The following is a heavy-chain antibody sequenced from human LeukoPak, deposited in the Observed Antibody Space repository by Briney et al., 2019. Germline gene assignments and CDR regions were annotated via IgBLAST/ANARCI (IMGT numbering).Heavy chain of an antibody. V-gene: IGHV1-69*04. D-gene: IGHD4-17*01. CDR3: ARDSKSAVTTMLH. Sequence: SVKVSCKASGGTFSSYAISWVRQAPGQGLEWMGRIIPILGIADYAQKFQGRVTITADKSTSTAYMELSSLRSEGTAVYYCARDSKSAVTTMLHWGQGTLVTVSS. CDR1: GGTFSSYA. J-gene: IGHJ4*02. CDR2: IIPILGIA.